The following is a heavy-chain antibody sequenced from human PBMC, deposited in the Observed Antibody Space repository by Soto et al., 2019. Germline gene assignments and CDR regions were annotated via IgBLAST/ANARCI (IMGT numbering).Heavy chain of an antibody. CDR2: INHSGST. CDR1: GGSFSGYY. D-gene: IGHD5-12*01. V-gene: IGHV4-34*01. CDR3: ARGNRDGYNYYYNWFDP. J-gene: IGHJ5*02. Sequence: SETLSLTCAVYGGSFSGYYWGWIRQPPGKGLEWIGEINHSGSTNYNPSLKSRVTISVDTSKNQFSLKLSSVTAADTAVYYCARGNRDGYNYYYNWFDPWGQGTLVTVSS.